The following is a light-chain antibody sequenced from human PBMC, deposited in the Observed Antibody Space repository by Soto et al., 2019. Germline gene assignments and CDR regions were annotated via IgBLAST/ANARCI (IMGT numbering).Light chain of an antibody. CDR1: SSDVGGYNY. J-gene: IGLJ1*01. CDR2: EVS. Sequence: QSALTQPASVSGSPGQSITISRTGTSSDVGGYNYVSWYQQHPGKAPRVMIYEVSNRPSGVSNRFSGSKSGNTASLTISGLQAEDEADYYCSSYTSSSTLNYVFGTGTKVTVL. V-gene: IGLV2-14*01. CDR3: SSYTSSSTLNYV.